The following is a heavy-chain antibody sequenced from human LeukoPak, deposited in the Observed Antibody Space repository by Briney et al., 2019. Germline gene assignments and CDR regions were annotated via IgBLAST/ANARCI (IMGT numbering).Heavy chain of an antibody. Sequence: GGSLRLSCAASGFTFSSYEMNWVRQAPGKGLEWIPYISTSITITSYADSVKGRFTISRDNAKNTLFLQMNSLRAEDTAVYYCARVGAATTRDSWGQGTLVTVSS. V-gene: IGHV3-48*03. D-gene: IGHD1-26*01. CDR2: ISTSITIT. J-gene: IGHJ4*02. CDR1: GFTFSSYE. CDR3: ARVGAATTRDS.